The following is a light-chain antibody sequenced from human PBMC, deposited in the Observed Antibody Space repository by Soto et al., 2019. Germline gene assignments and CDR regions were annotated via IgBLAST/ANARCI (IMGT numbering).Light chain of an antibody. CDR3: TSHSSGSTYV. V-gene: IGLV2-14*01. J-gene: IGLJ1*01. CDR1: SSDVGGYNY. Sequence: QSALTRPASVSGSPGQSITISCTGTSSDVGGYNYVSWYQQHPGKAPKLMIYEVINRPSGVSNRFSGSRSGNTASLTISGLQAEDEADYYCTSHSSGSTYVFGTGTKVTVL. CDR2: EVI.